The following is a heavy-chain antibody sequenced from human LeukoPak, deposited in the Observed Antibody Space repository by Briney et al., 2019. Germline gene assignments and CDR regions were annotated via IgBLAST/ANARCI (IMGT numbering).Heavy chain of an antibody. CDR1: GYTFTSYG. Sequence: GASVKVSCKASGYTFTSYGISWVRQAPGQGLEGMGWISAYNGNTNYAQKLQGRVTMTTDTTTSTAYMELRSLRSDDTAVYYCANWNYYYYYMDVWGKGTTVTVSS. CDR3: ANWNYYYYYMDV. D-gene: IGHD1-1*01. CDR2: ISAYNGNT. V-gene: IGHV1-18*01. J-gene: IGHJ6*03.